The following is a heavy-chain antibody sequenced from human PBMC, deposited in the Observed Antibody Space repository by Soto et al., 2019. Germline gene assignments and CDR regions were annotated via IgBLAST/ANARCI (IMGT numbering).Heavy chain of an antibody. D-gene: IGHD3-10*01. CDR2: IADSGSST. J-gene: IGHJ4*02. CDR3: AKRLIGSKRYFFDY. Sequence: EVQLLQSGGGFLQPGGSLRLSCAASGFIFSNYGMHWVRQAPGKGLEWISGIADSGSSTVYADSVKGRFSISRDNSKNTLYLQLNSLRAEDTAVYYCAKRLIGSKRYFFDYWGQGTLVTVSS. V-gene: IGHV3-23*01. CDR1: GFIFSNYG.